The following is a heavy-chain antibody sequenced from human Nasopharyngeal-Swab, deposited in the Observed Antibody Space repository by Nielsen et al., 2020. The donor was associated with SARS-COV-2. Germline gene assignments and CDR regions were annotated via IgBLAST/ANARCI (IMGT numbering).Heavy chain of an antibody. CDR3: AKVPLDFWSGYYPDY. J-gene: IGHJ4*02. V-gene: IGHV3-23*01. Sequence: GGSLRLSCAASGFIFSSYAMSWVRQAPGKGLEWVSAISGSGGSTYYADSVKGRFTISRDNSKNTLYLQMNSLRAEDTAVYYCAKVPLDFWSGYYPDYWGQGTLVTVSS. CDR2: ISGSGGST. CDR1: GFIFSSYA. D-gene: IGHD3-3*01.